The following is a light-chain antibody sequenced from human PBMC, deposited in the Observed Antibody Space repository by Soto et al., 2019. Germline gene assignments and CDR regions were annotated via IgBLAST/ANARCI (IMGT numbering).Light chain of an antibody. V-gene: IGKV1-33*01. CDR1: QDISNH. J-gene: IGKJ4*01. CDR3: QQSDNSP. Sequence: DIRMTQSPSSLSASVGDRVTITCQASQDISNHLMWYQQKPGKAPKVLIHDAANLKTGVPSRFSGSGSGTDLTFTVSRLQPEDVATYYCQQSDNSPFGGGTQVDIK. CDR2: DAA.